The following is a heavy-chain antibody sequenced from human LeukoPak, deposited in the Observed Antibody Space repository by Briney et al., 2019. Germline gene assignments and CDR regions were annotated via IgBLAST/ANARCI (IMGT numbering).Heavy chain of an antibody. V-gene: IGHV3-11*01. Sequence: NAGGSLRLSCAASGFTFSDYYMSWIRQAPGKGLEWVSYLSSSGSTIYYADSVKGRFTISRDNAKNSLYLQMNSLRAEDTAVYYCARVSRYSYAPGPFDYWGQGTLVTVSS. D-gene: IGHD5-18*01. CDR2: LSSSGSTI. CDR1: GFTFSDYY. J-gene: IGHJ4*02. CDR3: ARVSRYSYAPGPFDY.